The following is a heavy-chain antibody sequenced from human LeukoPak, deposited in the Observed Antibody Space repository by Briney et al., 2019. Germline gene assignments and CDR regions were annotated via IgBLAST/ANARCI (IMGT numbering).Heavy chain of an antibody. V-gene: IGHV3-30*18. CDR2: ISFDGSNN. CDR3: ANDDRYGLDY. D-gene: IGHD5-18*01. J-gene: IGHJ4*02. CDR1: GFTFSSYG. Sequence: GGSLRLSCAASGFTFSSYGMHWVRQAPGKGLEWVAVISFDGSNNYYADSVKGRFTISRANSKNTLYLQMNSLRAEDTAGYYCANDDRYGLDYWGPGTLVTVSP.